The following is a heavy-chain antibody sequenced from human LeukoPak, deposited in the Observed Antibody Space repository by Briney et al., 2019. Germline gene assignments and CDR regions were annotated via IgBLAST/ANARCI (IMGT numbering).Heavy chain of an antibody. CDR3: AKEGGYQLLGGWFDP. CDR1: GFTFSSYG. J-gene: IGHJ5*02. Sequence: GGSLRLSCAASGFTFSSYGMHWVRQAPGKGLEWVAFIRYDGSNKYYADSVKGRFTISRDNSKNTLYLQMNSLRAEDTAVYYCAKEGGYQLLGGWFDPWGQGTLVTVSS. CDR2: IRYDGSNK. D-gene: IGHD2-2*01. V-gene: IGHV3-30*02.